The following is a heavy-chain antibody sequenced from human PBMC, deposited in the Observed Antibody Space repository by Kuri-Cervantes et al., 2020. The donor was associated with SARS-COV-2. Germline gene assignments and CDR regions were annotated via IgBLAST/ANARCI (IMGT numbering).Heavy chain of an antibody. CDR3: AKDRVGVEDF. CDR2: ISHDGKNK. V-gene: IGHV3-30*18. CDR1: GFNFSRTD. J-gene: IGHJ4*02. D-gene: IGHD2-21*01. Sequence: GGSLRLACAASGFNFSRTDMHWVRQAAGKGLEWVAVISHDGKNKKRIASGKGRFTISRDNSQNTLYLHMKSLRSEDTAMYYCAKDRVGVEDFWGQGTLVTVSS.